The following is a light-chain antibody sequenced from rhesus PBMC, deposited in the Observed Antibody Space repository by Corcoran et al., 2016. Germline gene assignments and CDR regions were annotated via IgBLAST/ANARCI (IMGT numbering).Light chain of an antibody. CDR3: QKYSRSPYS. Sequence: QVILTQSPATLSLSPGERATLSCRASQRVGSSLAWYQQTRGQAPRLLSYGASKRATGIPDRFSGSGSGTEFTLSISSLEPEDFAVYYCQKYSRSPYSFGQGTKVEIK. CDR2: GAS. CDR1: QRVGSS. V-gene: IGKV3-53*01. J-gene: IGKJ2*01.